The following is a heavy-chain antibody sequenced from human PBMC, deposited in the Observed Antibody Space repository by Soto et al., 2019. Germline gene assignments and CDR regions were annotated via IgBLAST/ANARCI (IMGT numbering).Heavy chain of an antibody. Sequence: SLRLSCAASGFTFSSYEMNCVRQAPGKGLEWVSYISSSGSTIYYAESAKGRFTIYRDNAKNSLYLQMNSLRAEDTAVYYCARFSGYLLACDYCGQGTLVTVSS. J-gene: IGHJ4*02. D-gene: IGHD3-22*01. CDR1: GFTFSSYE. V-gene: IGHV3-48*03. CDR3: ARFSGYLLACDY. CDR2: ISSSGSTI.